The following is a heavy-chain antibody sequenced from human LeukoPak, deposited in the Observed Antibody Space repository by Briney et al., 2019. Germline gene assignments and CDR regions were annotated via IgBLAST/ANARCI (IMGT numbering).Heavy chain of an antibody. J-gene: IGHJ3*02. Sequence: ETLSLTCTVSGGSISSYYWSWIRQPPGKGLEWVSSISSSSSYIYYADSVKGRFTISRDNSKNTLYLQMNSLRAEDTAVYYCAKEQDGDDASDIWGQGTMVTVSS. CDR3: AKEQDGDDASDI. D-gene: IGHD5-24*01. CDR2: ISSSSSYI. CDR1: GGSISSYY. V-gene: IGHV3-21*04.